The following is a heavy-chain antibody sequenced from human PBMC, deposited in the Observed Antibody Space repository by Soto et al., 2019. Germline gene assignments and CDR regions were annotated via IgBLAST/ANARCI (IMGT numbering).Heavy chain of an antibody. CDR2: INCNSGAT. CDR1: GYTFTGYY. CDR3: ARAGTARLRGFMYV. D-gene: IGHD3-10*01. J-gene: IGHJ6*02. Sequence: QVQLVQSGAEVKRPGASLKVSCKASGYTFTGYYIHWVRQAPGQGLEWVGSINCNSGATSSARRFQGWVTMTSDTSVGTAYMELTRLTSDDTAVYYCARAGTARLRGFMYVWGQGTTVTVSS. V-gene: IGHV1-2*04.